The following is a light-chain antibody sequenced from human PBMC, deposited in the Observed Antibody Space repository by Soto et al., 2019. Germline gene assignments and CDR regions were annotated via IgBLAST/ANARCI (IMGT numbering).Light chain of an antibody. CDR3: SSYTSSTTLD. CDR1: SSDVGGHNY. V-gene: IGLV2-14*01. J-gene: IGLJ1*01. Sequence: QSVLTQPASVSGSPGQSVTISCTGTSSDVGGHNYVSWYQQHPGKAPNLMIYEVSNRPSGVSRRFSGSKSGNTASLTISGLQAEDEADYYCSSYTSSTTLDFGTGTKVTVL. CDR2: EVS.